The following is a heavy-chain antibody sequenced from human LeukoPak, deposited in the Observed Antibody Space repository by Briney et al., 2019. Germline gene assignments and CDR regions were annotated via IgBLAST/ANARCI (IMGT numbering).Heavy chain of an antibody. CDR1: GYTLTELS. Sequence: ASVKVSCKVSGYTLTELSMHWVRQAPGKGLEWMGGFDPEDGETIYAQKFQGRVTMTEDTSTDTAYMELSSLRSEDTAVYYCATPRAYCGGDCSSHFDYWGQGTLVTVSS. J-gene: IGHJ4*02. D-gene: IGHD2-21*02. CDR3: ATPRAYCGGDCSSHFDY. CDR2: FDPEDGET. V-gene: IGHV1-24*01.